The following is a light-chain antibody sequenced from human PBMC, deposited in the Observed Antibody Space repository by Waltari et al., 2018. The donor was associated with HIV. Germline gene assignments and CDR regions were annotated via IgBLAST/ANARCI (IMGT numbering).Light chain of an antibody. V-gene: IGKV4-1*01. CDR1: QSVLYSSNNKNF. CDR2: WAS. Sequence: DIVMTQSPDSLAVSPGERATINCKSSQSVLYSSNNKNFLAWYQQKPGQPPKLLIYWASTRESGVPDRFSGSGSGTEFTLTISSLQAEDVAVYYCQQYYTTPQTFGQGTKLEIK. J-gene: IGKJ2*01. CDR3: QQYYTTPQT.